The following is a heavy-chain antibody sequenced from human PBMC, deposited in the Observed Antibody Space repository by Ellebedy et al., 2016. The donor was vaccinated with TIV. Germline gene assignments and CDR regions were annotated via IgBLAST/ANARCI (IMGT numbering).Heavy chain of an antibody. Sequence: AASVKVSCKASGYTFTGYYMHWVRQAPGQGLEWMGWINPNSGGTNYAQTFQGRVTMTRDTSISTAYMELSRLRSDDTAVYYCARDFDYGDYYYFDYWGQGTLVTVSS. CDR3: ARDFDYGDYYYFDY. V-gene: IGHV1-2*02. CDR2: INPNSGGT. J-gene: IGHJ4*02. CDR1: GYTFTGYY. D-gene: IGHD4-17*01.